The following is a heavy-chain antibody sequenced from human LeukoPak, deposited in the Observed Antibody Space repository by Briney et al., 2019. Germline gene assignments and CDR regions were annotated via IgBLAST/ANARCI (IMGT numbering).Heavy chain of an antibody. CDR1: GYSISSGYY. V-gene: IGHV4-38-2*02. CDR2: IYHSGST. Sequence: SETLSLTCTVSGYSISSGYYWGWIRQPPGKGLEWIGSIYHSGSTYYHPSLKSRVTISMDTSKSQFSLRLASVTAADTAVYYCAGGVGATTYFWGQGTLVTVSS. D-gene: IGHD1-26*01. J-gene: IGHJ4*02. CDR3: AGGVGATTYF.